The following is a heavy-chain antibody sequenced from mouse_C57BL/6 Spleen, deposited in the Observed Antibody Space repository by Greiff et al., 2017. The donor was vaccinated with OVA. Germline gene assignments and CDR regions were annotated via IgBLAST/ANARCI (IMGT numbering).Heavy chain of an antibody. CDR1: GFTFSSYG. J-gene: IGHJ4*01. D-gene: IGHD2-4*01. CDR3: ARRDYDYDVSAMDY. V-gene: IGHV5-6*02. Sequence: EVKVVESGGDLVKPGGSLKLSCAASGFTFSSYGMSWVRQTPDKRLEWVATISSGGSYNYYPDCVKGRFSISRDNAKNILYLQMSSLKSEETAMYYCARRDYDYDVSAMDYWGQGTSVTVSS. CDR2: ISSGGSYN.